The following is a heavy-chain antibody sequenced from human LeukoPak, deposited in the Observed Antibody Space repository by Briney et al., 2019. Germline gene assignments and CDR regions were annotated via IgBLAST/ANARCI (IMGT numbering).Heavy chain of an antibody. CDR3: ASAMIGVPDDAFDI. Sequence: SETLSLTCAVYGGSFSGYYWSWIRQPPGKGLEWIGEINHSGGTNYNPSLKSRVTISVDTSKNQFSLKLSSVTAADTAVYYCASAMIGVPDDAFDIWGQGTMVTVFS. CDR1: GGSFSGYY. J-gene: IGHJ3*02. CDR2: INHSGGT. D-gene: IGHD3-22*01. V-gene: IGHV4-34*01.